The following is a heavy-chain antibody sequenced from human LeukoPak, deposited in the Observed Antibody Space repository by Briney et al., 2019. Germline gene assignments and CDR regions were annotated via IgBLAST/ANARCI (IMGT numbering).Heavy chain of an antibody. J-gene: IGHJ4*02. Sequence: PGGSLRLSCAASGFTFSSYAMSWVRQAPGKGLEWVSSLSGSGATTYYADSVKGRFTMSRDNSRTTLYLQMNSLRAEDTAVYYCAKMDYGGNPFDYWGQGTLVTVSS. CDR1: GFTFSSYA. D-gene: IGHD4-23*01. CDR2: LSGSGATT. V-gene: IGHV3-23*01. CDR3: AKMDYGGNPFDY.